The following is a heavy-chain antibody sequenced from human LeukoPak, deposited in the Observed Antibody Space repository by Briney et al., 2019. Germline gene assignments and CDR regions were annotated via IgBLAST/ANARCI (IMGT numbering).Heavy chain of an antibody. V-gene: IGHV4-61*02. CDR2: IYTSGST. CDR1: GGSISSGSYY. D-gene: IGHD5-12*01. J-gene: IGHJ4*02. Sequence: SETLSLTCTIPGGSISSGSYYWSWIRQPAGKGLEWIGRIYTSGSTNYNPSLKSRVTISVDTSKNQFSLKLSSVTAADTAVYYCARVFSGYVSDYWGQGTLVTVSS. CDR3: ARVFSGYVSDY.